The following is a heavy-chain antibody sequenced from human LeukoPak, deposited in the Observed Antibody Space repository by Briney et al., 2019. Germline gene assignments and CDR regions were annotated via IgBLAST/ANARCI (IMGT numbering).Heavy chain of an antibody. V-gene: IGHV3-33*01. J-gene: IGHJ4*02. Sequence: GRSLRLSCAASGFTFSSYGMHWVRQAPGKGLEWVAVIWYDGSNKYYADSVKGRFTISRDNSKNTLYLQMNSLRAEDTAVYYCALSYYDFWSAPYYFDYWGQGTLVTVSS. CDR2: IWYDGSNK. CDR3: ALSYYDFWSAPYYFDY. CDR1: GFTFSSYG. D-gene: IGHD3-3*01.